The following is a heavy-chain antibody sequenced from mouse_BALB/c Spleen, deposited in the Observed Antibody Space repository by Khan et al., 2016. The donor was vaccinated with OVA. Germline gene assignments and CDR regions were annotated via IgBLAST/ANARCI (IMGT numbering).Heavy chain of an antibody. J-gene: IGHJ3*01. CDR3: ARSYAPAWFAY. CDR2: IERYNGGT. CDR1: GYSFPDYN. V-gene: IGHV1S135*01. D-gene: IGHD1-1*02. Sequence: EVQLQEPGPAQVKPGTSVQVSCKAHGYSFPDYNMYSVTQSHGKCLEWIVHIERYNGGTSYNPKFKGKATLTVDKSSSTAFMHLNSLTSEDSAVYYCARSYAPAWFAYWGQGTLVTVSA.